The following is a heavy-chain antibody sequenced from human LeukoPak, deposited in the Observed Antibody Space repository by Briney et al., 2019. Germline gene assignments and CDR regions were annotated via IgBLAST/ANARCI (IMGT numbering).Heavy chain of an antibody. CDR3: AKEHDYSNAAPEWGFDS. CDR2: ISGSSSHT. V-gene: IGHV3-23*01. D-gene: IGHD3-3*01. Sequence: PAGGSLRLSCAASGFTFSIYAMSWVRQAPGKGLEWVSGISGSSSHTMDADSVRGRFTISRDNTRNTLYLHMNNVRAEDTALYYCAKEHDYSNAAPEWGFDSWGQGTRVTVSS. J-gene: IGHJ4*02. CDR1: GFTFSIYA.